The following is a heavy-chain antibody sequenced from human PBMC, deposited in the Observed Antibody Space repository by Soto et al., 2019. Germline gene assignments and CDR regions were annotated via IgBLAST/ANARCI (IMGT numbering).Heavy chain of an antibody. CDR3: VLHTHGYQRYLDF. CDR2: IYYSGST. CDR1: GGSISSGGYY. J-gene: IGHJ4*02. D-gene: IGHD5-12*01. Sequence: PSETLSLTCTVSGGSISSGGYYWSWIRQHPGKGLEWIGYIYYSGSTYYNPSLKSRVTISVDTSKNQFSLKLSSVTAADTAVSYCVLHTHGYQRYLDFYGQAILVTVS. V-gene: IGHV4-31*03.